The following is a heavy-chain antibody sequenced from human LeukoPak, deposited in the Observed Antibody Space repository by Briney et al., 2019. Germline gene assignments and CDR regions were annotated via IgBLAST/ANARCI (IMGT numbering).Heavy chain of an antibody. D-gene: IGHD3-22*01. CDR1: GGSISSYY. J-gene: IGHJ4*02. Sequence: ASETLSLTCTVSGGSISSYYGRWIRQPPGKGVEGIGYMYYSGSPNYTPSLNSRVPISVDTSTTHFSLKLSSVTAADTAVYYCARASGYYYDSSGYYYEGAHFDYWGQGTLVTVSS. CDR3: ARASGYYYDSSGYYYEGAHFDY. CDR2: MYYSGSP. V-gene: IGHV4-59*01.